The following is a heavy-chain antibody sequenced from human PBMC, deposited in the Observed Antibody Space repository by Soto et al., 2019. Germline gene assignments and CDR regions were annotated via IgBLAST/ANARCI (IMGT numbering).Heavy chain of an antibody. CDR1: GGSIRSSSYY. CDR3: AIGYFDWLLGYYYYYGMDV. J-gene: IGHJ6*02. CDR2: IYYSGST. Sequence: SETLSLTCTVSGGSIRSSSYYWGWIRQPPGKGLEWIGSIYYSGSTYYNPSLKSRVTISVDTSKNQFSLKLSSVTAADTAVYYCAIGYFDWLLGYYYYYGMDVWGQGTTVT. D-gene: IGHD3-9*01. V-gene: IGHV4-39*01.